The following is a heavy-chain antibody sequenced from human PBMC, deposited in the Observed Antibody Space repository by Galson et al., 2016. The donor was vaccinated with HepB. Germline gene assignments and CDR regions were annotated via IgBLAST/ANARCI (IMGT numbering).Heavy chain of an antibody. J-gene: IGHJ4*01. CDR1: W. V-gene: IGHV4-4*02. CDR2: ISHSGTT. CDR3: ARVRCNGGDCFSRTLGDYFDS. Sequence: WWSWVRQFPGKGLEWIGEISHSGTTNYNPSLKSRVTLSVDKFKNHFSLNLISVTAADSAVYYCARVRCNGGDCFSRTLGDYFDSWGQGTLVTVSS. D-gene: IGHD2-21*02.